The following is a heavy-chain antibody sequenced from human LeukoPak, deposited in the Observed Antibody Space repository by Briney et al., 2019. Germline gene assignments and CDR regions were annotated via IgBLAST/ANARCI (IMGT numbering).Heavy chain of an antibody. CDR1: GYTFTSYG. D-gene: IGHD3-22*01. Sequence: GASVEVSCKASGYTFTSYGISWVRQAPGQGLEWMGIINPSGGSTSYAQKFQGRVTMTRDASTSTVYMELSSLRSEDTAVYYCARDAGYYDSSGYPDYWGQGTLVTVSS. CDR2: INPSGGST. CDR3: ARDAGYYDSSGYPDY. V-gene: IGHV1-46*01. J-gene: IGHJ4*02.